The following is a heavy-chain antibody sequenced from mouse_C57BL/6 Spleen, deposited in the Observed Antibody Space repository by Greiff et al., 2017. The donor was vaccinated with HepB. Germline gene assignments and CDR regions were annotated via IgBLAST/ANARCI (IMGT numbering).Heavy chain of an antibody. CDR3: AIGLRGDYAMDY. J-gene: IGHJ4*01. CDR2: IHPSDSDT. CDR1: GYTFTSYW. Sequence: QVQLQQSGAELVKPGASVKVSCKASGYTFTSYWMHWVQQSPGQGLEWIGRIHPSDSDTNYNQKFKGKATLTVDKSTSTAYMQLSSLTSEDSAVYYGAIGLRGDYAMDYWGQGTSVTVSS. D-gene: IGHD2-4*01. V-gene: IGHV1-74*01.